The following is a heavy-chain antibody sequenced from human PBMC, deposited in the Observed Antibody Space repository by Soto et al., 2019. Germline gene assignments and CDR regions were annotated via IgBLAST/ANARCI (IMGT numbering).Heavy chain of an antibody. J-gene: IGHJ6*02. V-gene: IGHV4-59*08. Sequence: SETLSLTCTVSGGSIIGYYWGWIRQPPGKGLEWIGYIYYSGSTNYNPSLKSRVTISVDTSKNQFSLKLSSVTAADTAVYYCGRSYGPHYYYYYGMDVWGQGTTVTVSS. CDR2: IYYSGST. D-gene: IGHD4-17*01. CDR1: GGSIIGYY. CDR3: GRSYGPHYYYYYGMDV.